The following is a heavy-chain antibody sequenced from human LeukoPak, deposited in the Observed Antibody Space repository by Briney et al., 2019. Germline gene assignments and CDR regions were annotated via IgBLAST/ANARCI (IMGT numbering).Heavy chain of an antibody. J-gene: IGHJ4*02. D-gene: IGHD3-22*01. V-gene: IGHV4-30-4*01. CDR2: IYYSGST. CDR3: ARVAVDSSEYFDY. CDR1: GGSISSGNYY. Sequence: SGTLSLTCTVSGGSISSGNYYYSWIRQPPGKGLEWIGYIYYSGSTYYNPSLKSRVTISVDTSKNQFSLKLSSVTAADTAVYYCARVAVDSSEYFDYWGQGTLVTVSS.